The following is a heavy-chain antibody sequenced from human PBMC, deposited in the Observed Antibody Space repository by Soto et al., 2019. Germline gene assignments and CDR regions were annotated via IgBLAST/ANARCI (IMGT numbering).Heavy chain of an antibody. CDR1: GFTFSSFG. CDR2: MTGSSSTI. J-gene: IGHJ4*02. CDR3: ARDDTSGYYSLYY. V-gene: IGHV3-48*01. D-gene: IGHD3-22*01. Sequence: GVLRLSCAASGFTFSSFGMNWVRQAPGKGLEWVSYMTGSSSTIDYADSVKGRFTISRDNAKNSLYLQMNSLRAEDTAVYYCARDDTSGYYSLYYWGQGTLVTVSS.